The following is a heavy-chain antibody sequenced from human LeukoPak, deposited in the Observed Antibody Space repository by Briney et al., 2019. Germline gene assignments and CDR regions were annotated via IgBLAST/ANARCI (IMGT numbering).Heavy chain of an antibody. Sequence: QSGGSLRLSCAASGFTFSSYWMSWVRQAPGKGLEWVANIKQDGSEKYYVDSVKGRFTISRDNAKNSLYLQMNSLRVEDTAVYYCARGTIAVSQRHNWFDPWGQGTLVIVSS. CDR3: ARGTIAVSQRHNWFDP. CDR1: GFTFSSYW. CDR2: IKQDGSEK. V-gene: IGHV3-7*01. D-gene: IGHD6-19*01. J-gene: IGHJ5*02.